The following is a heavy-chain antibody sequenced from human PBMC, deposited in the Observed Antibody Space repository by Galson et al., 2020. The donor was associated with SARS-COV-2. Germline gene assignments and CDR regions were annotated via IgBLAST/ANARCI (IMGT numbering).Heavy chain of an antibody. CDR2: ISHSGST. J-gene: IGHJ6*03. Sequence: SETLSLTCAVYGGSFSDSSWTWVRQPPGKGLEWIGEISHSGSTNYSPSLKSRVFMSVDTSKNQFSLKLRSVTAADTAVYYCARGGSRPIMAVDYYYVYMDGWGKGTTVNVSS. CDR3: ARGGSRPIMAVDYYYVYMDG. V-gene: IGHV4-34*01. CDR1: GGSFSDSS. D-gene: IGHD6-19*01.